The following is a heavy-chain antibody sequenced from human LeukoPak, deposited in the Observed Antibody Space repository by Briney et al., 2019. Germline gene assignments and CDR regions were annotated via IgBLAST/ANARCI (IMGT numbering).Heavy chain of an antibody. CDR1: GGTFSSYA. Sequence: GASVKVSCKASGGTFSSYAISWVRQAPGQGLEWMGGIIPIFGTATYAQKFQGRVTITTDESTSTAYMELSSLRSEDTAVYYCARGGIAATLVIESWGQGTLVTVSS. V-gene: IGHV1-69*05. CDR3: ARGGIAATLVIES. D-gene: IGHD6-13*01. J-gene: IGHJ5*02. CDR2: IIPIFGTA.